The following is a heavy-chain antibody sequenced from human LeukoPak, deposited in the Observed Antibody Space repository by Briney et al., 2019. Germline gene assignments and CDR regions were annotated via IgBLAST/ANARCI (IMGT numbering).Heavy chain of an antibody. V-gene: IGHV3-66*02. D-gene: IGHD2-21*02. CDR2: IYSGGST. J-gene: IGHJ4*02. Sequence: PGGSLRLSCAASEFSVGSNYMTWVRQAPGKGLEWVSLIYSGGSTYYADSVKGRFTISRDNSKNTLYLQMNSLRAEDTAVYYCARDRNAYCGGDCEGPFDYWGQGTLVTVSS. CDR3: ARDRNAYCGGDCEGPFDY. CDR1: EFSVGSNY.